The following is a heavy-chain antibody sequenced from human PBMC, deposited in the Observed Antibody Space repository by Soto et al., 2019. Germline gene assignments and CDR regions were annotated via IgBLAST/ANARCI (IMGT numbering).Heavy chain of an antibody. J-gene: IGHJ4*02. Sequence: QAQLVESGGGVVQPGTSLRLSCAVPGGIFHGYGMHWVRQAPGKGLEWVAIIRFDGSNEEYADSVKGRSTISRDNSKNTLYLQMNTLGAEDTAVYYCARDGIGGTVFRGYLDYWGRGTVVTVSS. CDR3: ARDGIGGTVFRGYLDY. CDR1: GGIFHGYG. V-gene: IGHV3-33*01. CDR2: IRFDGSNE. D-gene: IGHD1-7*01.